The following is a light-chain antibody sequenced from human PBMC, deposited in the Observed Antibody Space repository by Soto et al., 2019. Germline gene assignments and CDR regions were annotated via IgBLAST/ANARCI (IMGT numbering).Light chain of an antibody. V-gene: IGLV1-40*01. CDR1: TSNIGADYD. J-gene: IGLJ1*01. Sequence: QSVLTQPPSVSGAPGQRVTISCACSTSNIGADYDVHWYQRLPGTAPKLLIYGSSDRPSGVPDRFSGSKSGTSASLAITGLQAEDEADYYCQSYDSSLINYVLGTGTKVTVL. CDR2: GSS. CDR3: QSYDSSLINYV.